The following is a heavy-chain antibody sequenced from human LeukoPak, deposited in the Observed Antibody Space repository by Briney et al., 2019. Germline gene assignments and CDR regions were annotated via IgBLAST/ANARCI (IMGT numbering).Heavy chain of an antibody. V-gene: IGHV3-23*01. Sequence: GGSLRLSCAASGFTFSSYAMSWVRQAPGKGLEWVSAISGSGGSTYYADSVKGRFTISRDNSKNTLYLQMNSLRAEDTAVYYCAKGRYYDFWSGYSYWGQGTLVTVSS. D-gene: IGHD3-3*01. J-gene: IGHJ4*02. CDR2: ISGSGGST. CDR3: AKGRYYDFWSGYSY. CDR1: GFTFSSYA.